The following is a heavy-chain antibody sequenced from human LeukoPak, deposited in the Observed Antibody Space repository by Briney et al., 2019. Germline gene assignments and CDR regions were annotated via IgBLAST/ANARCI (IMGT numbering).Heavy chain of an antibody. CDR3: AGIVVVPAAKWTPPSA. V-gene: IGHV3-23*01. CDR2: IIGSGGST. D-gene: IGHD2-2*01. CDR1: GFTFISYS. Sequence: GSLRLFCAASGFTFISYSMSWVRHAPGKGLVWFSAIIGSGGSTYYADSVKGRFTISRDNSKNTLYLQMNSLRAEDTAVYYCAGIVVVPAAKWTPPSAWGQGTLVTVSS. J-gene: IGHJ5*02.